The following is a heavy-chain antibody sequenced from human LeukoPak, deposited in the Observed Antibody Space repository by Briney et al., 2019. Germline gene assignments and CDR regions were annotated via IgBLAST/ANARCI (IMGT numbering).Heavy chain of an antibody. Sequence: GASLRLSCAGSGFIFENYAMVWVSQAPGGGLEWGSGISDSGERTFYSDSAEGRFTISRDNGKNTLYLQMTSLRAEDTAVYYCAKVLSPRLLTTNLDSWGQGALVTVS. V-gene: IGHV3-23*01. D-gene: IGHD4-11*01. CDR3: AKVLSPRLLTTNLDS. CDR2: ISDSGERT. J-gene: IGHJ4*02. CDR1: GFIFENYA.